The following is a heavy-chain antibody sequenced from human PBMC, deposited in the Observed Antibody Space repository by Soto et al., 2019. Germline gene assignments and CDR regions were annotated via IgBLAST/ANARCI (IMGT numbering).Heavy chain of an antibody. Sequence: GGSLRLSCAASGFTLTTYGMHWVRQAPGKGLEWVAAMSYDGTKEYYADSVKGRFTISRDSSRNTLFLQLNSLRAEDTAVYYCAKEFGSTWIDHWGEGTLVTVSS. CDR1: GFTLTTYG. D-gene: IGHD6-13*01. CDR2: MSYDGTKE. J-gene: IGHJ4*02. V-gene: IGHV3-30*18. CDR3: AKEFGSTWIDH.